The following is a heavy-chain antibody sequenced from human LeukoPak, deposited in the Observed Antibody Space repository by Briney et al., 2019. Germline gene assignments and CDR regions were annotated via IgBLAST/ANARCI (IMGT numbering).Heavy chain of an antibody. V-gene: IGHV3-23*01. D-gene: IGHD3/OR15-3a*01. CDR2: IGDSGVPT. CDR1: GFTFSTYA. J-gene: IGHJ4*02. CDR3: AKVATWTYFDS. Sequence: RAGGSLRLSCAASGFTFSTYAMSWVPQAPGRGLEWLSYIGDSGVPTYYADSVKGRFTISRDNSQNTLYLQMHSLGADDTAVYYCAKVATWTYFDSWGQGTLVTVSS.